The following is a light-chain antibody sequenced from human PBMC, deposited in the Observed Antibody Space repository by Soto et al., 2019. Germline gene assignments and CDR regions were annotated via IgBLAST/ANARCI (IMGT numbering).Light chain of an antibody. V-gene: IGKV3-15*01. CDR2: GAS. CDR1: QSVSST. CDR3: LQYNDWRGT. J-gene: IGKJ1*01. Sequence: EIVMTQSPATLSVSPGERATLSCRASQSVSSTLAWYQQKPGQAPRLLIYGASSRATGIPARFSGRGSGTEFTLTISNLQSEDFAVYYCLQYNDWRGTFDQGTKVEVK.